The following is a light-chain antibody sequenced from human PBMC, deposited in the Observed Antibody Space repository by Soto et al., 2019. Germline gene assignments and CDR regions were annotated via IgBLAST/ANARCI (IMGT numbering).Light chain of an antibody. Sequence: QSVLNQPAYVSGAPGQAITISCTGTSSDVGGYNYVSWYQHHPGKAPKLIIYDVTNRPSGVSNPFSGSKSGNTASLTISGLQPEDEADYYCSSYTTSNTRQIVFGTGTKVTVL. CDR3: SSYTTSNTRQIV. CDR1: SSDVGGYNY. V-gene: IGLV2-14*03. CDR2: DVT. J-gene: IGLJ1*01.